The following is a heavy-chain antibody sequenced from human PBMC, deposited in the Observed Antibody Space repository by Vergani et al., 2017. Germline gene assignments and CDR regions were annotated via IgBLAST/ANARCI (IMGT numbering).Heavy chain of an antibody. D-gene: IGHD5-18*01. CDR1: GFTFSSYA. V-gene: IGHV3-23*01. J-gene: IGHJ5*02. CDR2: ISGSGGST. CDR3: AKDFLYSYGDNNWFDP. Sequence: EVQLLESGGGLVQPGGSLRLSCAASGFTFSSYAMSWVRQAPGKGLEWVSAISGSGGSTYYADSVKGRFTISRDNSKNTLYLQMNSLRAEDTAVYYCAKDFLYSYGDNNWFDPWGQGTLVTVSS.